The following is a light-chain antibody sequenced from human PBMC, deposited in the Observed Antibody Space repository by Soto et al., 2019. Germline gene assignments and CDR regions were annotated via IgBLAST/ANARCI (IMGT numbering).Light chain of an antibody. CDR3: QQYDDWLRLT. J-gene: IGKJ4*01. CDR2: GAS. CDR1: QSVSSN. V-gene: IGKV3-15*01. Sequence: EIGMTQSPATLSVSPGERATLSCRASQSVSSNLAWYQQKPGQAPRLLIYGASTRATGIPARFSGSGSGTEFTLTISSLQSEDFAVYFCQQYDDWLRLTFGGGTKVDIK.